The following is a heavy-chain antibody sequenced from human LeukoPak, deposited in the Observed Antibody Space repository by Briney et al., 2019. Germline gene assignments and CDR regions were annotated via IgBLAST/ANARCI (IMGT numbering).Heavy chain of an antibody. CDR1: GFTFSDYY. Sequence: PGGSLRLSCAASGFTFSDYYMSWIRQAPGKGLEWVSYISSSGSTIYYADSVKGRFTISRDNAKNSLYLQMNSLRAEDTAVYYCARKNYYDSSVAFDIWGQGTMLTVSS. V-gene: IGHV3-11*04. CDR3: ARKNYYDSSVAFDI. D-gene: IGHD3-22*01. CDR2: ISSSGSTI. J-gene: IGHJ3*02.